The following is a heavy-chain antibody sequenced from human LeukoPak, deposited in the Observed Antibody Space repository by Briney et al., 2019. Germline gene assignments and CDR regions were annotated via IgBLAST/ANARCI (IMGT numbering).Heavy chain of an antibody. V-gene: IGHV3-66*01. J-gene: IGHJ4*02. D-gene: IGHD3-9*01. Sequence: PGGSLTLSCEAAGFSISGTYMSWVRQTPGRGLEWVSVIYGGGSSYSADSVRGRFIISRDDSKNTVSLQMSNLRLEDTGLYFCARDFVNYLENTGYFPFDLWGQGTRVTVSS. CDR3: ARDFVNYLENTGYFPFDL. CDR1: GFSISGTY. CDR2: IYGGGSS.